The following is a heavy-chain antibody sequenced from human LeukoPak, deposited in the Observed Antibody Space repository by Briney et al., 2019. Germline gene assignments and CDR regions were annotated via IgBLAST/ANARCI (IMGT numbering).Heavy chain of an antibody. Sequence: GGSLRLSCAASGFTFSCNGMSWVRQAPGKGLEWVLGISGCGDNTYCADSVKGRFTISRNNSKITLYLQMNNLRAEGTALYYCTKDWGYWGQGTLVTVSS. CDR3: TKDWGY. D-gene: IGHD3-16*01. CDR1: GFTFSCNG. V-gene: IGHV3-23*01. CDR2: ISGCGDNT. J-gene: IGHJ4*02.